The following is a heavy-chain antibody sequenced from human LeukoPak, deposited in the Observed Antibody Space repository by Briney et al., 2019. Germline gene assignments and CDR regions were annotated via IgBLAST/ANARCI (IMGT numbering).Heavy chain of an antibody. Sequence: GASVKVSCKASGYTFTSYGISWVRQAPGQGLEWKGWIIAYNGNTNYAQKHQGRVTMTTDTSTSTAYMELRSLRSDDTAVYYCAINYGSGTSDAFEIWGQGTMVAVSS. CDR3: AINYGSGTSDAFEI. J-gene: IGHJ3*02. CDR2: IIAYNGNT. V-gene: IGHV1-18*01. CDR1: GYTFTSYG. D-gene: IGHD3-10*01.